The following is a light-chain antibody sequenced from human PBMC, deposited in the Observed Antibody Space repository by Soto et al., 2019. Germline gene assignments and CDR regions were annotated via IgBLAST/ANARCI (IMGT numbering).Light chain of an antibody. Sequence: QSALTQPPSASGSPGQSVTISCTGTSSDVGGYNYVSWYQQHTGKAPKLMIYEVSTRPSGVPDRFSGSKSGNTASLTVSGLQAEDEADYYCTSYAGSNNFVVFGGGTKLTVL. V-gene: IGLV2-8*01. CDR2: EVS. J-gene: IGLJ2*01. CDR3: TSYAGSNNFVV. CDR1: SSDVGGYNY.